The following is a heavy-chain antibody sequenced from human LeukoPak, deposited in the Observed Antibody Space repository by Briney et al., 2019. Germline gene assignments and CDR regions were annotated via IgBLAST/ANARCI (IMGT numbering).Heavy chain of an antibody. V-gene: IGHV3-7*01. CDR2: IKQDGSEK. CDR3: ARDSSGSLFDY. CDR1: GFTFSSYW. Sequence: GGSLRLSCAASGFTFSSYWMSWVRQAPGRGLEWVANIKQDGSEKYYVDSVKGRFTISRDNAKNSLYLQMNSLRAEDTAVYYCARDSSGSLFDYWGQGTPVTVSS. J-gene: IGHJ4*02. D-gene: IGHD3-22*01.